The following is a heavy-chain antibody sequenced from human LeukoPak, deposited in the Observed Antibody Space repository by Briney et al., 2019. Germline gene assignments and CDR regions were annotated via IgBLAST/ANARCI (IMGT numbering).Heavy chain of an antibody. CDR3: ARARDRGSYCEPDPADF. Sequence: ASVKLSCKASGYTFTSYYMHWARQAPGQGLEWMGIINPSGGSTKYAQTVQGRFTMTRDTSTNTLYMQLTSLRAEDTAVYYCARARDRGSYCEPDPADFWGQGTLVTVSS. V-gene: IGHV1-46*04. D-gene: IGHD1-26*01. CDR1: GYTFTSYY. CDR2: INPSGGST. J-gene: IGHJ4*02.